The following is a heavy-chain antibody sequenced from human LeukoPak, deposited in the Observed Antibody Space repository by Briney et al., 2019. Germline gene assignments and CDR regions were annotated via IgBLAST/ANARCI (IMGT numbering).Heavy chain of an antibody. Sequence: GGSLRLSCAASGFTFSSYSMNWVRQAPGKGLEWVSSISSSSSYIYYADSVKGRFTISIDNAKNSLYLQMNSLRAEDTAVYYCARGDTAMGYGGYYFDYWGQGTLVTVSS. CDR3: ARGDTAMGYGGYYFDY. V-gene: IGHV3-21*01. CDR1: GFTFSSYS. D-gene: IGHD5-18*01. J-gene: IGHJ4*02. CDR2: ISSSSSYI.